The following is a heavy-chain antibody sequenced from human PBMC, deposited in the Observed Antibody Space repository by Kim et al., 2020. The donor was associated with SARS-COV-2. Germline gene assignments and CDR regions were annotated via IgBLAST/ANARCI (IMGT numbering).Heavy chain of an antibody. J-gene: IGHJ4*02. V-gene: IGHV3-30*18. CDR3: VKGGGYGDYYFDY. CDR2: ISYDGNNK. CDR1: GFTFSSYG. D-gene: IGHD4-17*01. Sequence: GGSLRLSCAASGFTFSSYGMHWVRQAPGKGLEWVAVISYDGNNKYYADSVRGRFTISRDNSKNTLYLQMNSLRAEDTAVYYCVKGGGYGDYYFDYWGQGTLVTVSS.